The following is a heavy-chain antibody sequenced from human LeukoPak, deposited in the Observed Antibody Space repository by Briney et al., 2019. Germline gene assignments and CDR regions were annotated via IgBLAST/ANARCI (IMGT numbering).Heavy chain of an antibody. CDR3: ARTSRYYYYMDV. J-gene: IGHJ6*03. CDR1: GVSIRSSY. Sequence: SETLSLTCSVSGVSIRSSYWSWIRQPPGKGLEWIGSIYYSGSTYYNPSLKSRVTISVDTSKNQFSLKLSSVTAADTAVYYCARTSRYYYYMDVWGKGTTVTISS. V-gene: IGHV4-39*01. CDR2: IYYSGST.